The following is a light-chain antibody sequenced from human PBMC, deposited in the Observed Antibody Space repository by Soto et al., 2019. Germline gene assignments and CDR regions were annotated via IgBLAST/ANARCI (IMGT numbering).Light chain of an antibody. CDR1: QSVGSY. CDR2: DAS. J-gene: IGKJ4*01. Sequence: EIVMTQSPVTLSVSRGERATLSCRASQSVGSYLAWYQHKPGQAPRLLISDASNRATGIPARFSGSGSETDFTLTISSLEPEDSAVYYCQQRSNWPSLTFGGGTKVDIK. V-gene: IGKV3-11*01. CDR3: QQRSNWPSLT.